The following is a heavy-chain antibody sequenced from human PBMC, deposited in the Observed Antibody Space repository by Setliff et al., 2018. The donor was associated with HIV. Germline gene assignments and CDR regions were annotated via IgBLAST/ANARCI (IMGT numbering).Heavy chain of an antibody. CDR2: IYTSGST. J-gene: IGHJ5*02. CDR3: ARTGGQWLVEWFDP. V-gene: IGHV4-4*07. CDR1: GGSISSYY. D-gene: IGHD6-19*01. Sequence: SETLSLTCTVSGGSISSYYWSWIRQPAGKGLEWIGRIYTSGSTNYNPSLKSRVTVSVDTSKNQFSLKLSSVTAVDTAVYYCARTGGQWLVEWFDPWGQGTLVTV.